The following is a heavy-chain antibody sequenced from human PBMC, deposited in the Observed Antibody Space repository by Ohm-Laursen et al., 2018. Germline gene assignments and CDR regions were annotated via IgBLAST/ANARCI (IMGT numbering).Heavy chain of an antibody. J-gene: IGHJ2*01. D-gene: IGHD6-19*01. CDR1: GLTFSSYW. CDR3: AKDIGSGITDWHFDL. V-gene: IGHV3-7*03. Sequence: GSLRLSCAASGLTFSSYWMNWVRQAPGKGLEWVASIKQDGSEKYYVDSVKGRFTMSRDNAENSLYLQMNSLRAEDTALYYCAKDIGSGITDWHFDLWGRGTLVTVSS. CDR2: IKQDGSEK.